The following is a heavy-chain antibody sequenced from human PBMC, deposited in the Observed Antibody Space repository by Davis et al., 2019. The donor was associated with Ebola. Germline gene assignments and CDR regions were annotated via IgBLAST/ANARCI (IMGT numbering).Heavy chain of an antibody. Sequence: GESLKISCTASGFTFGDYAMSWVRQAPGKGLEWVAFIRSKTDGGTTDYVAPVKGRFTISRDDSKNTLYLQMNSLKTEDTAVYYCTTGQYSYARGYWGQGTLVTVSS. V-gene: IGHV3-49*04. CDR1: GFTFGDYA. J-gene: IGHJ4*02. D-gene: IGHD5-18*01. CDR3: TTGQYSYARGY. CDR2: IRSKTDGGTT.